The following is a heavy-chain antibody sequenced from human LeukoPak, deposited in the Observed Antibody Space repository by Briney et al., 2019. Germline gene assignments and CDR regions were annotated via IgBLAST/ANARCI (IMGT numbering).Heavy chain of an antibody. J-gene: IGHJ3*02. V-gene: IGHV4-61*02. CDR3: AREGLGMVAFDI. Sequence: PSQTLSLTCTVSGGSISSGSYYWSWIRQPAGKGLEWIGRIYTSGSTNYNPSLKSRVTISVDTSKNQFSLKLSSVTAADTAVYYCAREGLGMVAFDIWGQGTMVTVSS. CDR1: GGSISSGSYY. CDR2: IYTSGST. D-gene: IGHD7-27*01.